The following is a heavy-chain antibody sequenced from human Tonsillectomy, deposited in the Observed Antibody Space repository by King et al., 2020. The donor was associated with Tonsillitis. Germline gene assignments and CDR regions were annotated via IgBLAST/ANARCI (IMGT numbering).Heavy chain of an antibody. CDR1: GFTFSNAW. CDR2: IKSKTDGGTT. CDR3: TTADDTYYYDSSGYYSFDY. V-gene: IGHV3-15*07. Sequence: VQLVESGGGLVKPGGSLRLSCAASGFTFSNAWMNWVRQAPGKGLEWVGRIKSKTDGGTTDYAAPVKGRFTISRDDSKNPLYLQMNSLKTEDTAVYYCTTADDTYYYDSSGYYSFDYWGQGTLVTVSS. D-gene: IGHD3-22*01. J-gene: IGHJ4*02.